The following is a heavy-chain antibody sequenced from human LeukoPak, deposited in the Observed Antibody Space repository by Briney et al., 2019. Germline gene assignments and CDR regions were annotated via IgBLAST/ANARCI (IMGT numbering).Heavy chain of an antibody. CDR3: ATVTTGSPRHFDY. J-gene: IGHJ4*02. V-gene: IGHV3-21*01. CDR1: GFTFSSYS. CDR2: ISSSSSYI. Sequence: KPGGSLRLSCAASGFTFSSYSMNWVRQAPGKGLEWVSSISSSSSYIYYADSVKGRFTISRDNAKNSLYLQVNSLRAEDTAVYYCATVTTGSPRHFDYCGQGALLTDSS. D-gene: IGHD4-17*01.